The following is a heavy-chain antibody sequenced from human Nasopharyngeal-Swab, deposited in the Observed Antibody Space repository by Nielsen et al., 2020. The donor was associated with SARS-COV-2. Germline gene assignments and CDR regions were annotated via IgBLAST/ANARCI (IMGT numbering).Heavy chain of an antibody. J-gene: IGHJ6*02. CDR2: ISGSSSRS. V-gene: IGHV3-11*03. D-gene: IGHD6-13*01. CDR3: ARLARGSWYFNYGMDV. Sequence: VRQMPGKGLEWVSYISGSSSRSNHADSVKGRFTVSRDNAKNSLYLQMDSLRADDTAVYYCARLARGSWYFNYGMDVWGQGTTVTVSS.